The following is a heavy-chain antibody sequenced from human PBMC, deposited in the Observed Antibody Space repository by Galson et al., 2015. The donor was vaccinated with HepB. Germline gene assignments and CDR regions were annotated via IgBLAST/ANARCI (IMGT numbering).Heavy chain of an antibody. CDR1: GIAFRDYG. D-gene: IGHD4-23*01. CDR3: AKDCCGDSFFDY. CDR2: VDAIGTTT. Sequence: SLRLSCAASGIAFRDYGMSWVRQSPERGLEWVSTVDAIGTTTHYAASVRGRFTISRDNSRHTVSLQMNSLRVEDTAIYYCAKDCCGDSFFDYWGHGTLVIVS. V-gene: IGHV3-23*05. J-gene: IGHJ4*01.